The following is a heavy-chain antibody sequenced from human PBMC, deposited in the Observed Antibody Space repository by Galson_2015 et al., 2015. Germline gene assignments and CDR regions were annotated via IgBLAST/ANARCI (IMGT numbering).Heavy chain of an antibody. J-gene: IGHJ4*02. D-gene: IGHD6-19*01. CDR3: ARETRNSGWFED. V-gene: IGHV4-59*01. CDR2: IHYSGST. CDR1: GGSISNYY. Sequence: ATLSLACPVSGGSISNYYWRWIRQPPGKGLEWIGFIHYSGSTDYNASLKSRVTISVDTSTNQFSLKLGSMTAADTAVYYCARETRNSGWFEDWGQGTLVTVSS.